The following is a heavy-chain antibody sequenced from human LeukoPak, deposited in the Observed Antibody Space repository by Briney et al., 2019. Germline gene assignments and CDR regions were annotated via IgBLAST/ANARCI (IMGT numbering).Heavy chain of an antibody. CDR3: ARVGLHYYDSSGYCGY. J-gene: IGHJ4*02. V-gene: IGHV1-18*01. CDR2: ISGYNGNT. Sequence: ASVRVSCKASGYTFTNYGINWVRQAPGQGLEWMGWISGYNGNTNYAQNLQGRVTMTRDTSTSTAYMELRSLRSDDTAVYYCARVGLHYYDSSGYCGYWGQGTLVTVSS. CDR1: GYTFTNYG. D-gene: IGHD3-22*01.